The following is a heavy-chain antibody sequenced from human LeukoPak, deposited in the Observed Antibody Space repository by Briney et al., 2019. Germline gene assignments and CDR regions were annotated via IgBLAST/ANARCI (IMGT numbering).Heavy chain of an antibody. CDR2: INHSGST. Sequence: SETLSLTCAVYGGSFSVYYWSWIRQPPGKGLEWIGEINHSGSTNYNPSLKSRVTISVDTSKNQFSLKLSSVTAADTAVYYCARGRPPLIAARPFDYWGQGTLVTVSS. CDR3: ARGRPPLIAARPFDY. CDR1: GGSFSVYY. V-gene: IGHV4-34*01. D-gene: IGHD6-6*01. J-gene: IGHJ4*02.